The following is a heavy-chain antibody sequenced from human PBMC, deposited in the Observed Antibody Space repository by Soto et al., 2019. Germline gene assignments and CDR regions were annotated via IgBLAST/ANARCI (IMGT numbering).Heavy chain of an antibody. CDR3: ASRGRTPVTTTHYYYYYMDV. D-gene: IGHD4-17*01. Sequence: SETLSLTCTVSGGSISSSSYYWGWIRQPPGKGLEWIGSIYYSGSTYYNPSLKSRVTISVDTSKNQFSLKLSSVTAADTAVYYCASRGRTPVTTTHYYYYYMDVWGKGTTVTISS. CDR1: GGSISSSSYY. J-gene: IGHJ6*03. CDR2: IYYSGST. V-gene: IGHV4-39*01.